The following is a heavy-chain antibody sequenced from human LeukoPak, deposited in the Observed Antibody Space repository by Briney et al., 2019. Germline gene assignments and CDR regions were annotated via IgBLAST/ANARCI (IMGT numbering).Heavy chain of an antibody. J-gene: IGHJ4*02. D-gene: IGHD1-26*01. CDR2: ISTSGSTI. Sequence: QSGGSLRLSCAASGFTFSSYEMNWVRQAPGKGLEWVSYISTSGSTIYYADSVKGRFTISRDNSKNTLNLQMNSLRAEDTAVYYCATSKYSGSYWGQGTLVTVSS. CDR1: GFTFSSYE. V-gene: IGHV3-48*03. CDR3: ATSKYSGSY.